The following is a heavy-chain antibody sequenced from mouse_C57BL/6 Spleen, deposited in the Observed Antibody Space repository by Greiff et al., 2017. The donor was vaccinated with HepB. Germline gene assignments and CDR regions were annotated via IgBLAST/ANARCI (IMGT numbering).Heavy chain of an antibody. CDR3: ARLGDGRGAY. V-gene: IGHV1-26*01. CDR2: INPNNGGT. Sequence: EVQLQQSGPELVKPGASVKISCKASGYTFTDYYMNWVKQSHGKSLEWIGDINPNNGGTSYNQKFKGKATLTVDKSSSTAYMELRSLTSEDSAVYYCARLGDGRGAYWGQGTLVTVSA. D-gene: IGHD2-3*01. J-gene: IGHJ3*01. CDR1: GYTFTDYY.